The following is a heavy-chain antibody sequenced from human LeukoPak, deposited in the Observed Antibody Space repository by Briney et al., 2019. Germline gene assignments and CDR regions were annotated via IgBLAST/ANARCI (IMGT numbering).Heavy chain of an antibody. CDR1: GLRFSNYG. D-gene: IGHD4/OR15-4a*01. V-gene: IGHV3-30*02. CDR2: IRFDGSSK. CDR3: AKVRVDAPMVDAFDI. Sequence: GGSLRLSCAASGLRFSNYGMHWVRQAPGKGLEWVAFIRFDGSSKYFADSVKGRFIISRDNFQNTLILQMNNLKVEDTAVYYCAKVRVDAPMVDAFDILGQGTRVVVSS. J-gene: IGHJ3*02.